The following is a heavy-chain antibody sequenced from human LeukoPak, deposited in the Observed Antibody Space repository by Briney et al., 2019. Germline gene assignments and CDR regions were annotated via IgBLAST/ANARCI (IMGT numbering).Heavy chain of an antibody. J-gene: IGHJ4*02. Sequence: SETLSLTCTVSGGSISSYYWSWIREPPGKGLEWIGYIYYSGSTNYNPSLKSRVTISVDTSKNQFSLKLSSVTAADTAVYYCARGRDYYDSSGYYYYFDYWGQGTLVTVSS. D-gene: IGHD3-22*01. CDR3: ARGRDYYDSSGYYYYFDY. V-gene: IGHV4-59*01. CDR2: IYYSGST. CDR1: GGSISSYY.